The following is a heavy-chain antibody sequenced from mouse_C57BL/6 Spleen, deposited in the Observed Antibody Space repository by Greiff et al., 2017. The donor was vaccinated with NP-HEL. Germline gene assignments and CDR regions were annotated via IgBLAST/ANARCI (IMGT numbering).Heavy chain of an antibody. Sequence: VQLQQSGPELVKPGASVKISCKASGYTFTDYYMNWVKQSHGKSLEWIGDINPNNGGTSYNQKFKGKATLTVDKSSSTAYMELRSLTSEDSAVYYCARTAPYYGSSYKFAYWGQGTLVTVSA. J-gene: IGHJ3*01. CDR1: GYTFTDYY. CDR3: ARTAPYYGSSYKFAY. V-gene: IGHV1-26*01. D-gene: IGHD1-1*01. CDR2: INPNNGGT.